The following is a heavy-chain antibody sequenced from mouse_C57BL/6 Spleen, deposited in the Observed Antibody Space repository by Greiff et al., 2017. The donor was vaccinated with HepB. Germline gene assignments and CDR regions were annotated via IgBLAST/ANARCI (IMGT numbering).Heavy chain of an antibody. CDR3: ARSYYGSSYPYYFDY. CDR1: GFSLSTSGMG. CDR2: IYWDDDK. D-gene: IGHD1-1*01. J-gene: IGHJ2*01. V-gene: IGHV8-12*01. Sequence: QVTLKESGPGILQSSQTLSLTCSFSGFSLSTSGMGVSWIRQPSGKGLEWLAHIYWDDDKRYNPSLKSRLTISKDTSRNQVFLKITSVDTADTATYYCARSYYGSSYPYYFDYWGQGTTLTVSS.